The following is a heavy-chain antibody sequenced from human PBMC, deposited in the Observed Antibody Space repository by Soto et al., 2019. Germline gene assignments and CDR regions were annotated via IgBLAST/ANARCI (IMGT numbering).Heavy chain of an antibody. CDR1: GGSXSSSSYY. Sequence: SETLSLTCTVSGGSXSSSSYYWGWIRQPPGKGLEWIGEINHSGSTNYNPSLKSRVTISVDTSKNQFSLKLSSVTAADTAVYYCARVNYYGSGSYHYWGQGTLVTVSS. D-gene: IGHD3-10*01. CDR2: INHSGST. V-gene: IGHV4-39*07. J-gene: IGHJ4*02. CDR3: ARVNYYGSGSYHY.